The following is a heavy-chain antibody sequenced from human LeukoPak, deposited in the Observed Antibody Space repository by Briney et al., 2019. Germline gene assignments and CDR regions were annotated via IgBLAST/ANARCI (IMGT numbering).Heavy chain of an antibody. CDR2: ISAYNGNT. J-gene: IGHJ4*02. V-gene: IGHV1-18*01. CDR1: GYTFTSYG. D-gene: IGHD2-15*01. CDR3: ARGPYCSGGSCYFLGSYFDY. Sequence: GASVKVSCKASGYTFTSYGISWVRQAPGQGLEWMGWISAYNGNTNYAQKLQGRVTMTTDTSTSTAYMELRSLRSDDTAVYCCARGPYCSGGSCYFLGSYFDYWGQGTLVTVSS.